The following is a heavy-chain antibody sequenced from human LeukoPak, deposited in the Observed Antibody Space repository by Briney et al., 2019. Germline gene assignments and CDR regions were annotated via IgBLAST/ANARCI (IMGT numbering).Heavy chain of an antibody. Sequence: SETLSLTCTVSGGSISSSSYYWGWIRQPPGKGLEWIGSIYYSGSTYYNPSLKSRVTISVDTSKNQFSLKLSSVTAADTAVYYCARVGSRSSRAFDIWGQGTMVTVSS. J-gene: IGHJ3*02. CDR3: ARVGSRSSRAFDI. V-gene: IGHV4-39*07. D-gene: IGHD2-2*01. CDR2: IYYSGST. CDR1: GGSISSSSYY.